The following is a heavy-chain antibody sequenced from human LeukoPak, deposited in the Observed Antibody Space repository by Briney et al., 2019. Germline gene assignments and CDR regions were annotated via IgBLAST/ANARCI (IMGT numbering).Heavy chain of an antibody. D-gene: IGHD3-16*01. Sequence: GGPLRLYCPAPGFTFSSYGMHWVRQAPGKGPESVAVISYDGSNKYYADSVKGRFTIYRYNSKTTLYLQLNSLRADDTARSYCAIRSYPPFVCWGQGALVGVCS. J-gene: IGHJ4*02. V-gene: IGHV3-30*03. CDR2: ISYDGSNK. CDR3: AIRSYPPFVC. CDR1: GFTFSSYG.